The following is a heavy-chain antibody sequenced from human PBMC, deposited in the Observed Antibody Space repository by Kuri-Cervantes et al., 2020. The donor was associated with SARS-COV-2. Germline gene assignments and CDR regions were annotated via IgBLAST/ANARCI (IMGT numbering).Heavy chain of an antibody. J-gene: IGHJ4*02. D-gene: IGHD1-26*01. V-gene: IGHV3-11*04. Sequence: GESLKISCAASGFTFSDYYMTWIRQAPGKGLEWVSSISSSGSTIYYADSVKGRFTISRDNAKNSLYLQMNSLRAEDTAVYYFARDRRVGWADYWGQGTLVTVSS. CDR3: ARDRRVGWADY. CDR1: GFTFSDYY. CDR2: ISSSGSTI.